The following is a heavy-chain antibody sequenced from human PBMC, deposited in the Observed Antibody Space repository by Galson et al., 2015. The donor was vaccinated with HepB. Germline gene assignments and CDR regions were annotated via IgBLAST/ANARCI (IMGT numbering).Heavy chain of an antibody. CDR2: ISAYNGNT. CDR1: GYTFTSYG. V-gene: IGHV1-18*01. Sequence: SVKVSCKASGYTFTSYGISWVRQAPGQGLEWMGWISAYNGNTNYAQKLQGRVTMTTDTSTSTAYMELRSLRSDDTAVYYCARGSLRDYGGSFYHRDAFDIWGQGTMVTVSS. CDR3: ARGSLRDYGGSFYHRDAFDI. D-gene: IGHD4-23*01. J-gene: IGHJ3*02.